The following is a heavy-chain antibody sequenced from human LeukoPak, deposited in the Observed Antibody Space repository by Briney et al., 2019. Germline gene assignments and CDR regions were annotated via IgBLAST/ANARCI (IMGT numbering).Heavy chain of an antibody. D-gene: IGHD3-10*01. CDR3: ARVKGYYGSGSYAIDY. CDR2: IYYSGST. CDR1: GGSISSSSYY. Sequence: PSETLSLTCTVSGGSISSSSYYWGWIRQPPGKGLEWIGSIYYSGSTYYNPSLKSRVTISVDTSKNQFSLKLSSVTAADTAVYYCARVKGYYGSGSYAIDYWGQGTLVTVSS. J-gene: IGHJ4*02. V-gene: IGHV4-39*07.